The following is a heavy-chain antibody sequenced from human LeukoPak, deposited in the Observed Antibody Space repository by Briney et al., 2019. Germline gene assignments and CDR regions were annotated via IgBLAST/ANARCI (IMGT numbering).Heavy chain of an antibody. CDR3: AGGEFTLVRVFISY. D-gene: IGHD3-10*01. J-gene: IGHJ4*02. Sequence: GGSLRLSCAASEFSVGSNYMTWVRQAPGKGLEWVSLIYSGGSTYYAASVEGRFTISRDNSKNTLYLQMNSLRAEDTTVYYCAGGEFTLVRVFISYWGQGNLVTVSS. CDR1: EFSVGSNY. V-gene: IGHV3-66*01. CDR2: IYSGGST.